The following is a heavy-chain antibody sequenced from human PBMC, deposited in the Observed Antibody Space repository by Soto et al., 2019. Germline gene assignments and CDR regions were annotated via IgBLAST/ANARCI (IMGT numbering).Heavy chain of an antibody. CDR2: IYYSGNT. Sequence: SETLSLTCTVSGGSISSYFCSWIRQPPGKGLEWIGHIYYSGNTNYNPSLKSRVTISVDTSKNQFSLRLSSVTAADTAVYYCARRSQGYDGLTQAYYYYMDVWGKGTTVTVSS. CDR1: GGSISSYF. CDR3: ARRSQGYDGLTQAYYYYMDV. V-gene: IGHV4-59*08. J-gene: IGHJ6*03. D-gene: IGHD5-12*01.